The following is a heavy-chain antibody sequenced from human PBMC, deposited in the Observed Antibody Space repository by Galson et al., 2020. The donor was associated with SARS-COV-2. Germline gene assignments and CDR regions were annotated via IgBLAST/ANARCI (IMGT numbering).Heavy chain of an antibody. J-gene: IGHJ4*02. CDR3: SVPVWFGGQRVEY. CDR2: IKSKTAGTT. D-gene: IGHD3-10*01. V-gene: IGHV3-15*01. Sequence: GESLKISCAASGFTFREAWMSWVRQAPGKGLEWVGRIKSKTAGTTDYAAPVKGRFTISRDDSKNTLYLQMNSLKTEDTAVYYCSVPVWFGGQRVEYWGQRTMVTVSA. CDR1: GFTFREAW.